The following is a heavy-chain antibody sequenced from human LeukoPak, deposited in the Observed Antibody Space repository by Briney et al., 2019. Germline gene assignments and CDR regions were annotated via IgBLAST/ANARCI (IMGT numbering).Heavy chain of an antibody. V-gene: IGHV4-34*01. D-gene: IGHD3-10*01. CDR2: INHSGST. Sequence: SETLSLTCAVYGGSFSGYYWSWIRQPPGKGLEWIGEINHSGSTNYNPSLKSRVTMSVDTSKNQFSLKLSSVTAADTAVYYCARDLGYYGSGSFNWFYPWGQGTLVTVSS. CDR1: GGSFSGYY. J-gene: IGHJ5*02. CDR3: ARDLGYYGSGSFNWFYP.